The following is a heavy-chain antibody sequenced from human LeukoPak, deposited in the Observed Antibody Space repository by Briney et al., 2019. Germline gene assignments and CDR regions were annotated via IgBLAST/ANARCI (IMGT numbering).Heavy chain of an antibody. Sequence: ASVKVSCKASGYTFTNYYMHWVRQAPGQGLEWMGIINPSGGSTSYAQRFQGRVTMTRDTSTSTVYMELSSLRSEDTAVYYCARGIEYYDILTGYSSFDYWGQGTLVTVSS. CDR3: ARGIEYYDILTGYSSFDY. V-gene: IGHV1-46*01. CDR1: GYTFTNYY. D-gene: IGHD3-9*01. CDR2: INPSGGST. J-gene: IGHJ4*02.